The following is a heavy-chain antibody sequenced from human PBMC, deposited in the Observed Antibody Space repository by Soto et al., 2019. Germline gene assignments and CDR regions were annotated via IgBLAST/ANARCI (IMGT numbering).Heavy chain of an antibody. J-gene: IGHJ3*02. D-gene: IGHD3-16*01. V-gene: IGHV3-53*01. CDR2: IYSGGST. Sequence: GGSLRLSCAASGFTVSSNYMGWVRQAPGKGLEWVSVIYSGGSTYYADSVKGRFTISRDNSKNTVYLQMNSLRAEDTAVYYCARDGAYYDYVWGAFDIWGQGTMVTVSS. CDR3: ARDGAYYDYVWGAFDI. CDR1: GFTVSSNY.